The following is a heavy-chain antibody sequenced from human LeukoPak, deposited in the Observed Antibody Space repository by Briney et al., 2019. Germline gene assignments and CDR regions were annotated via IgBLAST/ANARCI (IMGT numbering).Heavy chain of an antibody. D-gene: IGHD2-15*01. CDR2: INHSGST. CDR1: GGSFSGYY. CDR3: ARGGFGYCSGGSCKNWFDP. Sequence: SETLSLTCAVYGGSFSGYYWSWIRQPPGKGLGWIGEINHSGSTNYNPSLKSRVTISVDTSKNQFSLKLSSVTAADTAVYYCARGGFGYCSGGSCKNWFDPWGQGTLVTVSS. V-gene: IGHV4-34*01. J-gene: IGHJ5*02.